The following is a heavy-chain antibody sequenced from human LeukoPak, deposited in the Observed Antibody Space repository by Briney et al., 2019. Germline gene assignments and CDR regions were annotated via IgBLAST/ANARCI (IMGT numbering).Heavy chain of an antibody. J-gene: IGHJ6*03. CDR3: AAKGYYDFWSGYFSAVGEYYYMDV. Sequence: GRSLRPSCAAFALTAISNYMSSVPQAPREGLECVLVISSVVGASYVVSVKRRFTISRDNSKNTLYLQMNSLRAEDTAVYYCAAKGYYDFWSGYFSAVGEYYYMDVWGKGTTVTVSS. D-gene: IGHD3-3*01. CDR2: ISSVVGA. CDR1: ALTAISNY. V-gene: IGHV3-53*01.